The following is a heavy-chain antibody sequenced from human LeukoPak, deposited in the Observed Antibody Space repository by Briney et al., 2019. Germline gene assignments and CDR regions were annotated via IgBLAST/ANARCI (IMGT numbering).Heavy chain of an antibody. J-gene: IGHJ5*02. V-gene: IGHV4-39*07. CDR2: IYYSGNT. Sequence: PSETLSLTCTVSGGSISSSLYYWAWIRQPPGKGLEWIGSIYYSGNTYYNPSLKSRVTISIDTSKNQFSLKLSSVTAADTAVYYCARRPPRPQHGNPRTRFDPWGQGILVTVSS. D-gene: IGHD6-6*01. CDR1: GGSISSSLYY. CDR3: ARRPPRPQHGNPRTRFDP.